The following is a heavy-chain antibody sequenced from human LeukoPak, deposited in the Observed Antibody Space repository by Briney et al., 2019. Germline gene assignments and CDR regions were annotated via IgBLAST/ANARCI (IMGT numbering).Heavy chain of an antibody. CDR2: IYPSGST. D-gene: IGHD2-2*01. Sequence: SGTLSLTCSVSDGSISNYYWSWIRQPAGKGLEWIGRIYPSGSTNYKPSLKSRVTMSIDKSKNQFSLKLSSVTAADTAVYYCAREREGIVIVPPARGAFDIWGQGTMVTVSS. V-gene: IGHV4-4*07. CDR1: DGSISNYY. CDR3: AREREGIVIVPPARGAFDI. J-gene: IGHJ3*02.